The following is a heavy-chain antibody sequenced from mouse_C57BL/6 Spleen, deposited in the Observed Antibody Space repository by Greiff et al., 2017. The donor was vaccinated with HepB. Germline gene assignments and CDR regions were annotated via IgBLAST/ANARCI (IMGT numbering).Heavy chain of an antibody. V-gene: IGHV1-18*01. CDR1: GYTFTDYN. CDR2: INPNNGGT. CDR3: ARGPLGYYGNYEGYAMDY. D-gene: IGHD2-1*01. J-gene: IGHJ4*01. Sequence: VQLQQSGPELVKPGASVKIPCKASGYTFTDYNMDWVKQSHGKSLEWIGDINPNNGGTIYNQKFKGKATLTVDKSSSTAYMELRSLTSEDTAVYYCARGPLGYYGNYEGYAMDYWGQGTSVTVSS.